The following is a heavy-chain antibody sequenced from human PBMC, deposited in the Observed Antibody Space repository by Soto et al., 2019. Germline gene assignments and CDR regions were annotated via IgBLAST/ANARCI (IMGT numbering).Heavy chain of an antibody. CDR2: IILPFGTA. CDR3: TRGPDYEGYLDF. D-gene: IGHD4-17*01. Sequence: QVQLVQSGAEVKKPGSSVKVSCRASGGTFSNHAVGWVRQAPGQGLEWMGGIILPFGTANYAQKFQGRVTITADESRATTYTEFSSLRFEDTAVYYCTRGPDYEGYLDFWGQGTLVTVSS. V-gene: IGHV1-69*12. J-gene: IGHJ4*02. CDR1: GGTFSNHA.